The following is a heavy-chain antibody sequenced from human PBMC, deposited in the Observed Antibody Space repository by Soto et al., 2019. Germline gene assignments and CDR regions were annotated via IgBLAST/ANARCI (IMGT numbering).Heavy chain of an antibody. CDR3: ARGGYCGGDCYAFYYYYGMDV. D-gene: IGHD2-21*02. CDR2: IIPIFGTA. J-gene: IGHJ6*02. V-gene: IGHV1-69*05. CDR1: GGTFSSYA. Sequence: SVKVSCKASGGTFSSYAISWVRQAPGQGLEWMGGIIPIFGTANYAQKFQGRVTITTDESTSTAYMELSSLRSEDTAVYYCARGGYCGGDCYAFYYYYGMDVWGQGTTVTVSS.